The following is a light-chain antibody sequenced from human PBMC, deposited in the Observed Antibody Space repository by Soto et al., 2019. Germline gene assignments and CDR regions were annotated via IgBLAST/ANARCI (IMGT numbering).Light chain of an antibody. V-gene: IGKV3-11*01. CDR3: QQPRTWPLT. J-gene: IGKJ4*01. Sequence: EVVLTQTPATLSLSPGERATLSCRASQSVKSYLVWYQQKPGQTPRLLIYDASNRATGIPARFSGSGSETDCTLTISSLEPEDFAVYYGQQPRTWPLTFGGGTRVEIK. CDR2: DAS. CDR1: QSVKSY.